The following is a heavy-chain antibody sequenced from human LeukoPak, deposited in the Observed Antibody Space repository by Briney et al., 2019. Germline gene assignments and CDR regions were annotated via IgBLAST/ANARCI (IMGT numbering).Heavy chain of an antibody. CDR1: GGSISGNY. D-gene: IGHD6-13*01. V-gene: IGHV4-59*01. Sequence: SETLSLTCTVSGGSISGNYWNWIRLPPGRGLEWIGYIYYSGSTHYNPSLKSRVTISLDTSKSQFSLKLTSVTAADTAVYYCAKARDSNIWYPFDYWGQGTLVTVSS. J-gene: IGHJ4*02. CDR3: AKARDSNIWYPFDY. CDR2: IYYSGST.